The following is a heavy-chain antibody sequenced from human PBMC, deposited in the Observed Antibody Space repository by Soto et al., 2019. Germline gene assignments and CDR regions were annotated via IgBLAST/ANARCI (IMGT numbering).Heavy chain of an antibody. J-gene: IGHJ6*03. D-gene: IGHD3-16*01. CDR1: GFTVSSYA. Sequence: EVKLLESGGGLVQPGGSLRLSCAASGFTVSSYAMSWVRQAPGKGLEWVSVISGSGSTYCADSVKGRFTISRDSSKNTVYLQMNSLRAEDTAVYYCAKALRFTFTTGYYMDVWGRGTTVTVSS. V-gene: IGHV3-23*01. CDR2: ISGSGST. CDR3: AKALRFTFTTGYYMDV.